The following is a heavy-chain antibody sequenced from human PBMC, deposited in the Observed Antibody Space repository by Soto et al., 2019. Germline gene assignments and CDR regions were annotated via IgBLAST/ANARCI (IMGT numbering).Heavy chain of an antibody. Sequence: PGGSLRLSCAASGFTFSSYAMHWVRQAPGKGLEWVAVISYDGSNKYYADSVKGRFTISRDNSKNTLYLQMNSLRAEDTAVYYCEGEGIAAAGGYWGQGTLVTVSS. CDR3: EGEGIAAAGGY. D-gene: IGHD6-13*01. CDR1: GFTFSSYA. CDR2: ISYDGSNK. J-gene: IGHJ4*02. V-gene: IGHV3-30-3*01.